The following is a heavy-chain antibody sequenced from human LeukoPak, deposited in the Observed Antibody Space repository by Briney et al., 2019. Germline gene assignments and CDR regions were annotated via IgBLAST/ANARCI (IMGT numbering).Heavy chain of an antibody. J-gene: IGHJ5*02. D-gene: IGHD6-13*01. Sequence: GGSLRLSCAASGFTFSSYAMSWVRQAPGKGLEWVGAISGGGGSIYYAVSVKGRFTASRDNSKNTLYLQMNSLRAEDTAVYYCAKVPSNSWSGGNWFDPWGQGTLVTVSS. CDR2: ISGGGGSI. CDR1: GFTFSSYA. CDR3: AKVPSNSWSGGNWFDP. V-gene: IGHV3-23*01.